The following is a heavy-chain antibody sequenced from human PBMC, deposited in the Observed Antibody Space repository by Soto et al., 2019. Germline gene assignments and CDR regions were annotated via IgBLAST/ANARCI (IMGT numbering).Heavy chain of an antibody. CDR3: AKDGDPDYDILTGYYIHLSFPDY. CDR2: ISGSGGST. Sequence: GGSLRLSCAASGFTFSSYAMSWVRQAPGKGLEWVSAISGSGGSTYYAASVKGRFTISRDNSKNTLYLQMNSLRAEDTAVYYCAKDGDPDYDILTGYYIHLSFPDYWGQGTLVTVSS. J-gene: IGHJ4*02. D-gene: IGHD3-9*01. V-gene: IGHV3-23*01. CDR1: GFTFSSYA.